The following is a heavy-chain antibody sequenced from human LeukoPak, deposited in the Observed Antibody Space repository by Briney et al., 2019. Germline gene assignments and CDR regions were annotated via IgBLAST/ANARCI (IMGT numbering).Heavy chain of an antibody. Sequence: GGSLRLSCAASGFAFSSYSMSWVRQAPGKGLEWLSHISTSSSTIYYADSVKGRFTISRDNAKNSLYLQMNSLRAEDTAVYYCARGDSSGEWGQGTLVTVSS. J-gene: IGHJ4*02. D-gene: IGHD6-19*01. CDR3: ARGDSSGE. CDR1: GFAFSSYS. V-gene: IGHV3-48*04. CDR2: ISTSSSTI.